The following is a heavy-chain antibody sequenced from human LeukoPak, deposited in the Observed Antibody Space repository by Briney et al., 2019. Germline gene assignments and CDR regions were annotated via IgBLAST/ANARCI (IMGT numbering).Heavy chain of an antibody. D-gene: IGHD3-9*01. CDR1: GYSISSTYY. V-gene: IGHV4-38-2*02. J-gene: IGHJ5*02. Sequence: SETLSLTCTVSGYSISSTYYWGWIRQPPGKGLEWVGSVFHSGNTYYNPSLKSRVTISVDTSKNQFSLKLSSVTAADTAVYYCARDLKADILTGYTLTEENWFDPWGQGTLVTVSS. CDR3: ARDLKADILTGYTLTEENWFDP. CDR2: VFHSGNT.